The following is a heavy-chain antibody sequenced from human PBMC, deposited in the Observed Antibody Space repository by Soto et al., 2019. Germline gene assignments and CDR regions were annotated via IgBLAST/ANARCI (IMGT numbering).Heavy chain of an antibody. J-gene: IGHJ6*02. D-gene: IGHD2-8*01. CDR2: INPKSGGT. CDR1: GYSFTDYH. V-gene: IGHV1-2*04. CDR3: ARGDSTXCSNGVCSFFYNHDMDV. Sequence: ASVKVSCKASGYSFTDYHIHWVRQAPGQGLEWLGRINPKSGGTSTAQKFQGWVTMTTDTSISTASMELTRLTSDDTAIYYCARGDSTXCSNGVCSFFYNHDMDVWGQGTTVTVSS.